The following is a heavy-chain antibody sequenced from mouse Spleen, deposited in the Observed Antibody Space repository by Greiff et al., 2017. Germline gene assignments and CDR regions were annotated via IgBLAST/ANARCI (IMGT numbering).Heavy chain of an antibody. J-gene: IGHJ2*01. CDR2: IFPGSGST. CDR3: ARTGLRRWYFDY. Sequence: QVHVKQSGPELVKPGTSVKISCKASGYIFTDYYINWVKQRPGQGLEWIGWIFPGSGSTYYNEKFKGKATLTVDKSSSTAYMLFSSLTSEDSAVYFCARTGLRRWYFDYWGQGTTLTVSS. CDR1: GYIFTDYY. V-gene: IGHV1-75*01. D-gene: IGHD2-4*01.